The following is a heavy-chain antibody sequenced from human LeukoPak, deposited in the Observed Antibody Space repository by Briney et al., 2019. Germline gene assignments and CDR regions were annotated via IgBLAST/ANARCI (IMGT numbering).Heavy chain of an antibody. V-gene: IGHV3-11*01. D-gene: IGHD3-22*01. CDR1: GFTFSDYY. CDR2: ISSSGSTI. Sequence: GGSLRLSWAAAGFTFSDYYMSWIRQAPGKGLEWVSYISSSGSTIYYADSVKGRFTISRDNAKNSLYLQMNSLRAEDTAVYYCAREYYYDSSGYYYNYWGQGTLVTVSS. J-gene: IGHJ4*02. CDR3: AREYYYDSSGYYYNY.